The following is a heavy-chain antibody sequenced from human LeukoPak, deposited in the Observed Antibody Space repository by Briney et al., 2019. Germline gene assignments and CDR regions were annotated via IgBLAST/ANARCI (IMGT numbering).Heavy chain of an antibody. J-gene: IGHJ6*03. Sequence: GGSLRLSCAVSGFTFSSYWMGWVRQAPGKGLAWVANINQDESSKYYEDSVKGRFTTSRDNADNSLYLQMNSLGAEDTAVYFCARLGPVNKDHYIDAGGKGTTVTISS. CDR2: INQDESSK. V-gene: IGHV3-7*01. CDR3: ARLGPVNKDHYIDA. CDR1: GFTFSSYW. D-gene: IGHD4-17*01.